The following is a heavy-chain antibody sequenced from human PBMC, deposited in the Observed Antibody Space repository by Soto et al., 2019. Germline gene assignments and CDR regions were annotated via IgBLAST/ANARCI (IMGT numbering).Heavy chain of an antibody. CDR1: GFTFSSYG. V-gene: IGHV3-33*01. J-gene: IGHJ6*03. Sequence: GGSLRLSCAASGFTFSSYGMHWVRQAPGKGLEWVAVIWYDGSNKYYADSVKGRFTISRDNSKNTLYLQMNSLRAEDTAVYYCARGGIAARPEGLIYYYYYMDVWGKGTTVTVSS. CDR3: ARGGIAARPEGLIYYYYYMDV. CDR2: IWYDGSNK. D-gene: IGHD6-6*01.